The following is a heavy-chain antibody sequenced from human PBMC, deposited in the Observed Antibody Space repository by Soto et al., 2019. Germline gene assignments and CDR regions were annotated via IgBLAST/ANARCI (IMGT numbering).Heavy chain of an antibody. CDR3: ARSPHYYDSIGYGAGDDH. CDR2: IIPIFGTA. J-gene: IGHJ5*02. D-gene: IGHD3-22*01. CDR1: GGTFSSYA. Sequence: QVQLVQSGAEVKKPGSSVKVSCKASGGTFSSYAIKLVRQAHGQGLEWMGGIIPIFGTANYARKFQGRVTITADKSTSTAYMELSSLTSDDTAVYYCARSPHYYDSIGYGAGDDHWGHGTLVTVAS. V-gene: IGHV1-69*06.